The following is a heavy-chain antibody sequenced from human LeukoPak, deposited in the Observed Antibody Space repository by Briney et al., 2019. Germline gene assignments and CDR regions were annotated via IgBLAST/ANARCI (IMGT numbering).Heavy chain of an antibody. Sequence: GRSLRLSCAASGFTFSSYAMHWVRQAPGKGLEWVAVISYDGSNKYYADSVKGRFTISRDNSKNTLYLQMNRLRAEDTAVYYCARDYSSSWRNWFDPWGQGTLVTVS. V-gene: IGHV3-30*04. CDR1: GFTFSSYA. CDR2: ISYDGSNK. CDR3: ARDYSSSWRNWFDP. D-gene: IGHD6-13*01. J-gene: IGHJ5*02.